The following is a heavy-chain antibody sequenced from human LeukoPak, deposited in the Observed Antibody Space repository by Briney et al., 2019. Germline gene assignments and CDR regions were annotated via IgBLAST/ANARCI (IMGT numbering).Heavy chain of an antibody. CDR3: ARDLYSQY. J-gene: IGHJ4*02. CDR2: IKEDGSEK. CDR1: GFTFSAHW. V-gene: IGHV3-7*01. D-gene: IGHD2-21*01. Sequence: GGSLRLSCSASGFTFSAHWMSWVRQAPGKGLEWVANIKEDGSEKYYVDSVKGRFTISRDIAKNSLYLQMNSLRAEDTAVYYCARDLYSQYWGQGTLVTVSS.